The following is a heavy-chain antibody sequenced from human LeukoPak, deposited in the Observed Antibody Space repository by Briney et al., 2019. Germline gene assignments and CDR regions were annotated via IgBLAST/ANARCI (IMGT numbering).Heavy chain of an antibody. CDR3: ATLSGSYFFDYYYYYMDV. V-gene: IGHV3-30*02. CDR2: IRYDGSNK. J-gene: IGHJ6*03. Sequence: GGSLRLSCAASGFTFSSYGMHWVRQAPGKGLEWVAFIRYDGSNKYYADSVKGRFTISRDNSKNTLYLQMNSLRAEDTAVYYCATLSGSYFFDYYYYYMDVWGKGTTVTISS. CDR1: GFTFSSYG. D-gene: IGHD1-26*01.